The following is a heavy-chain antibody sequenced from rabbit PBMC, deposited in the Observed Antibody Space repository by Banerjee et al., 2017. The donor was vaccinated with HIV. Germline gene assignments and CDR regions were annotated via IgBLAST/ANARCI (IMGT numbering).Heavy chain of an antibody. CDR2: IDPVFSST. V-gene: IGHV1S7*01. Sequence: QQLEESGGGLVQPGGSLKLSCVASGFDFSSYGVGWVRQAPGKGLEWIGYIDPVFSSTYYARWVNGRFTISSDNAQNTVDLQMNSLTAADTATYFCARDYVYDNGWGEFNLWGPGTLVTVS. D-gene: IGHD4-1*01. CDR3: ARDYVYDNGWGEFNL. CDR1: GFDFSSYG. J-gene: IGHJ4*01.